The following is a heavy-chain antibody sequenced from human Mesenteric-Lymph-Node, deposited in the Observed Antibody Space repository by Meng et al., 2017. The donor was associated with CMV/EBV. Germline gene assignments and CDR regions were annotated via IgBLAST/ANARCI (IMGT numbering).Heavy chain of an antibody. CDR1: GFTFSSYA. CDR2: IRYDGSNK. CDR3: VKSFIVDTSRPGLYYGMDV. J-gene: IGHJ6*02. V-gene: IGHV3-30*02. D-gene: IGHD5-18*01. Sequence: GESLKISCAASGFTFSSYAMNWVRQAPGKGLEWVAFIRYDGSNKYYADSVKGRFTISRDNSKNTLYLQMNSLRAEDTALYYCVKSFIVDTSRPGLYYGMDVWGQGTTVTVSS.